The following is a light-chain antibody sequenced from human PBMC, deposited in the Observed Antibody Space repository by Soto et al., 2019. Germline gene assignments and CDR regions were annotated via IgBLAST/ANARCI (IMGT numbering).Light chain of an antibody. CDR2: GAS. CDR1: QSVSSN. V-gene: IGKV3-15*01. J-gene: IGKJ1*01. Sequence: EIVMTQSPATLSVSPGERATLSCRASQSVSSNLAWYQQKPGQAPRLLIYGASTRATGIPARFSGSGSGTDFTLIISSLQSEDFAVYYCQQYNNWPETFGQGTKVDIK. CDR3: QQYNNWPET.